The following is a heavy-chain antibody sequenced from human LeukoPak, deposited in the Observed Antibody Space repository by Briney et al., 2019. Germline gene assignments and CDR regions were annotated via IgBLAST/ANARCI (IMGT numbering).Heavy chain of an antibody. Sequence: GGSLRLSCAASGFTFSSHWMHWVRQAPGKGLVWVSRINSDGSSTSYADSVKGRFSISRDNAKNTLYLQMNSLRAEDTAVYYCARVKLATQTAWFDPWGQGTLVTVSS. CDR2: INSDGSST. J-gene: IGHJ5*02. CDR3: ARVKLATQTAWFDP. D-gene: IGHD6-13*01. V-gene: IGHV3-74*01. CDR1: GFTFSSHW.